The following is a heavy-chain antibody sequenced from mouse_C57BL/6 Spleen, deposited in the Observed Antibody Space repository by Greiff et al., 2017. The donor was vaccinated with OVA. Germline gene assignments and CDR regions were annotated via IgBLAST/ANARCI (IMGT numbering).Heavy chain of an antibody. D-gene: IGHD1-1*01. J-gene: IGHJ4*01. CDR1: GYTFTSYW. V-gene: IGHV1-72*01. Sequence: QVQLKQPGAELVKPGASVKLSCKASGYTFTSYWMHWVKQRPGRGLEWIGRIDPNSGGTKYNEKFKSKATLTVDNPSSTAYMQLSSLTSEDSAVYYCARGTTVGDYAMDYWGQGTSVTVSS. CDR3: ARGTTVGDYAMDY. CDR2: IDPNSGGT.